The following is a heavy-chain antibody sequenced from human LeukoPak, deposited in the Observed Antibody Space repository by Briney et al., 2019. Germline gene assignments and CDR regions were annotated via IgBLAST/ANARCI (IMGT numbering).Heavy chain of an antibody. CDR2: IHYSGST. D-gene: IGHD6-13*01. V-gene: IGHV4-59*03. CDR1: GGSISSYY. J-gene: IGHJ4*02. CDR3: ATAYSSSWYDY. Sequence: PSETLSLTCTVSGGSISSYYWSWIRQPPGKGLEWIGYIHYSGSTYYNPSLKSQVTISVDTSKNQFSLKLSSVTAADTAVYYCATAYSSSWYDYWGQGTLVTVSS.